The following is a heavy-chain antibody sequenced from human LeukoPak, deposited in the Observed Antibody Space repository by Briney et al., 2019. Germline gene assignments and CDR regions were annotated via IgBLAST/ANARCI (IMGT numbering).Heavy chain of an antibody. CDR2: IYYSGST. CDR1: GGSISSYY. Sequence: SETLSLTCTVSGGSISSYYWSWIRQPPGKGLEWIGYIYYSGSTNYNPSLKSRVTISVDTSKNQFSLKLSSVTAADTAVYYCATLTTVTTKDYWGQGTLVTVSS. CDR3: ATLTTVTTKDY. V-gene: IGHV4-59*08. D-gene: IGHD4-11*01. J-gene: IGHJ4*02.